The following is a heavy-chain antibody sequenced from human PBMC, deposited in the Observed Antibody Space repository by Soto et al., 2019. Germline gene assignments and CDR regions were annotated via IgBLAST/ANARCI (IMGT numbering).Heavy chain of an antibody. CDR3: ARDPHLVYAIPGWFDP. CDR1: GGTFSSYA. J-gene: IGHJ5*02. D-gene: IGHD2-8*01. CDR2: IIPIFGTA. V-gene: IGHV1-69*13. Sequence: ASVKVSCKASGGTFSSYAISWVRQAPGQGLEWMGGIIPIFGTANYAQKFQGRVTITADESTSTAYMELSSLRSEDTAVYYCARDPHLVYAIPGWFDPWGQGTLVTVSS.